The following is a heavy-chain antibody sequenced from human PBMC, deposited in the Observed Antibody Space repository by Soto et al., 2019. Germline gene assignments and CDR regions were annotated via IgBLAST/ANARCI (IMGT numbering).Heavy chain of an antibody. CDR2: IYYSGST. CDR1: GGSVSSSSYY. CDR3: ARGDYAGNSGSRDAFDI. V-gene: IGHV4-39*01. Sequence: SETLSITCTVSGGSVSSSSYYWGWIRQPPGKGLEWIGSIYYSGSTYYNPSLKSRVTISVDTSKNQFSLKLSSVTAADTAVYYCARGDYAGNSGSRDAFDIWGQGTMVT. J-gene: IGHJ3*02. D-gene: IGHD4-17*01.